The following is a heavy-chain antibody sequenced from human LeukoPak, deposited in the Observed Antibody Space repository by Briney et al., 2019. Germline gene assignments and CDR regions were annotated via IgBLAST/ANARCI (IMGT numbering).Heavy chain of an antibody. V-gene: IGHV3-7*01. CDR2: IKQDGSEK. CDR1: GFTFSSYW. CDR3: ARSYCSGGSCYWSDYYGMDV. J-gene: IGHJ6*02. D-gene: IGHD2-15*01. Sequence: GGSLRLSCAASGFTFSSYWMSWVRQAPGKGLEWVANIKQDGSEKYYADSVKGRFTISRDNSKNTLYLQMNSLRAEDTAVYYCARSYCSGGSCYWSDYYGMDVWGQGTTVTVSS.